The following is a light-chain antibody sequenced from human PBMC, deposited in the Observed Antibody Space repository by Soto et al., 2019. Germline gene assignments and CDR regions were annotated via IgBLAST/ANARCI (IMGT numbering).Light chain of an antibody. V-gene: IGLV1-44*01. Sequence: QLVLTQPPSASGTPGQRVTISCSGSSSNIGSKTVNWYQQLPGTAPKLLIYSNNQRPSGVPDRFSGSKSGTSASLAISGLQSEHEADYYCAAWDDSLNGVVFGGGTKLTVL. CDR1: SSNIGSKT. CDR2: SNN. J-gene: IGLJ2*01. CDR3: AAWDDSLNGVV.